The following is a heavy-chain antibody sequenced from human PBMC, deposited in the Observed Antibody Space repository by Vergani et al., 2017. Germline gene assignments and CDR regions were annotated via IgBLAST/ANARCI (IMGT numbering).Heavy chain of an antibody. CDR2: IYYSGST. J-gene: IGHJ4*02. CDR1: GGSVSSGSYY. D-gene: IGHD3-10*01. V-gene: IGHV4-61*01. Sequence: QVQLQESGPGLVKPSETLSLTCTVSGGSVSSGSYYWSWIRQPPGKGLEWIWYIYYSGSTNYNPSLKSRVTISVDTSKNQFSLKLRSVTAADTAVYYCAREKYGSGSSTDYWGQGTLVTVSS. CDR3: AREKYGSGSSTDY.